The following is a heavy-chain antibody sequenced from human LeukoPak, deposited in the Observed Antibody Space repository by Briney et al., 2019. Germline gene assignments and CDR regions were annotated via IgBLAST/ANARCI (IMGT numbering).Heavy chain of an antibody. V-gene: IGHV4-30-2*01. J-gene: IGHJ4*02. CDR2: IYHSGST. CDR3: ARDLGPWAARRGDFDY. Sequence: PSETLSLTCTVSGGSISSGDYYWSWIRQPPGKGLEWIGYIYHSGSTYYNPSLKSRATISVDRSKNQFSLNLSSVTAADTAVYYCARDLGPWAARRGDFDYWGQGTLVTVSS. CDR1: GGSISSGDYY. D-gene: IGHD6-6*01.